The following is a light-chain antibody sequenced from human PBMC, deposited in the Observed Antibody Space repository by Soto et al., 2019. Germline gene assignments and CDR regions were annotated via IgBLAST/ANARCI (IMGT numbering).Light chain of an antibody. CDR2: AAS. CDR1: QGISSY. Sequence: AIRMTQSPSSLSASTGDRVTITCRASQGISSYLAWYQQKPGKAPKLLIYAASTLQSGVPSRFRGSGSGTDLTLTISCLQSEDFATYYCQQYYSYPRAFGGGTKVEIK. J-gene: IGKJ4*01. V-gene: IGKV1-8*01. CDR3: QQYYSYPRA.